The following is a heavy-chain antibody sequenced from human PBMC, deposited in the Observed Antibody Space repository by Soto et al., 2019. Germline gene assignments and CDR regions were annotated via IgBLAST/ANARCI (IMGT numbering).Heavy chain of an antibody. Sequence: EVQLLESGGGLGQPGGSLRLSCAASGFTFSYYAMSWVRQAPGLGLEWVSAISPTDGSTYYADSVKGRFTISRDNPKNTLYLQMNSLRAEDTAIYYCAKVLYSSTDPVDYWGQGTLVTVSS. CDR3: AKVLYSSTDPVDY. CDR1: GFTFSYYA. CDR2: ISPTDGST. V-gene: IGHV3-23*01. D-gene: IGHD6-13*01. J-gene: IGHJ4*02.